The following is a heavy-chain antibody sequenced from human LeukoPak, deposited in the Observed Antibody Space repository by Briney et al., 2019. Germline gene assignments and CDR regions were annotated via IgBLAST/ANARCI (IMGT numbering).Heavy chain of an antibody. D-gene: IGHD2-15*01. CDR2: INHSGST. J-gene: IGHJ3*02. V-gene: IGHV4-34*01. CDR1: GGSFSGNY. CDR3: ARGLYRI. Sequence: PSETLSLTCAVDGGSFSGNYWSWIRQPPGKGLEWIGEINHSGSTNYNPSLKSRVTISVDTSKNQFSLKLSSVTAADTAVYYCARGLYRIWGQGTMVSVSS.